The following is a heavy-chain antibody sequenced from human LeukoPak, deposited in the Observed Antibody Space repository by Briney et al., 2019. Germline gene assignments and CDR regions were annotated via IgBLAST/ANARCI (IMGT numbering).Heavy chain of an antibody. CDR2: FDPEDGET. CDR1: GYTFTSYG. CDR3: ATVFKQQLVLDY. D-gene: IGHD6-13*01. Sequence: ASVKVSCKASGYTFTSYGISWVRQAPGQGLEWMGGFDPEDGETIYAQKFQGRVTMTEDTSTDTAYMELSSLRSEDTAVYYCATVFKQQLVLDYWGQGTLVTVSS. J-gene: IGHJ4*02. V-gene: IGHV1-24*01.